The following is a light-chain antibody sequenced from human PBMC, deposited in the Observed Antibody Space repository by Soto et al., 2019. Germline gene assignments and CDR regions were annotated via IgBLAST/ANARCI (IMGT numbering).Light chain of an antibody. Sequence: DIQMTQSPSTLSASVGDRVTITCRSSQSMRRLLAWFQHKPGKAPKLLIYDVSVLETGVAPRFSGSGSGTEFTLTISSLQPDDFATYYCQQYDVYPLTFGPGTKVQI. CDR3: QQYDVYPLT. V-gene: IGKV1-5*03. CDR2: DVS. CDR1: QSMRRL. J-gene: IGKJ1*01.